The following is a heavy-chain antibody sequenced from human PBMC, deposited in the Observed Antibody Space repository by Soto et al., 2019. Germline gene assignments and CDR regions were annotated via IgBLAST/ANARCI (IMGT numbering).Heavy chain of an antibody. J-gene: IGHJ5*01. Sequence: GGSLRLSCAVSGFTFSNHWMDWVRQAPGKWLEWVANIKADGSEKYYVDSVKGRFTISRDNAKNSLYLQMNSLRAEDTAVYYCARARGVDSWGQGTLVTVSS. CDR3: ARARGVDS. V-gene: IGHV3-7*03. CDR2: IKADGSEK. CDR1: GFTFSNHW. D-gene: IGHD3-16*01.